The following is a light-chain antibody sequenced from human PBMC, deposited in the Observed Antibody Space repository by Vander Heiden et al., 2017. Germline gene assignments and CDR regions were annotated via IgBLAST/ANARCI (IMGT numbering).Light chain of an antibody. J-gene: IGLJ3*02. CDR1: SSNSGSNS. V-gene: IGLV1-44*01. Sequence: QSVLTQPPSASGTPGQTVTITCSGSSSNSGSNSVNWYRQVPGTAPRLLIYNSDQRPSGVPDRFSGSKSGTAGSLAISGLQSEDEADYHCAAWDDSLNAVVFGGGTKLTVL. CDR3: AAWDDSLNAVV. CDR2: NSD.